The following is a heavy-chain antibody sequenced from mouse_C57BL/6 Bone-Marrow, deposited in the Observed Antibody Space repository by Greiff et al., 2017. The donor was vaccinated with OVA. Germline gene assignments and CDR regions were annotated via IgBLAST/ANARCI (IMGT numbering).Heavy chain of an antibody. V-gene: IGHV1-81*01. CDR3: ARYAITTVEFAY. J-gene: IGHJ3*01. Sequence: VQLQQSGAELARPGASVKLSCKASGYTFTSYGISWVKQRTGQGLEWIGEIYPRSGNTYYNEKFKGKATLTADKSSSTAYMELRSLTSEDSAVYFCARYAITTVEFAYWGQGTLVTVSA. D-gene: IGHD1-1*01. CDR2: IYPRSGNT. CDR1: GYTFTSYG.